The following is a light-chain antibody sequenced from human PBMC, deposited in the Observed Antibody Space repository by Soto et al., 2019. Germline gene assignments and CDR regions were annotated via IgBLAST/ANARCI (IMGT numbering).Light chain of an antibody. J-gene: IGLJ1*01. CDR1: SSNIGAGYE. CDR3: QSYDSSLSALYV. V-gene: IGLV1-40*01. Sequence: QSALTQPPSVSGAPGQRVTISCTGSSSNIGAGYEVNWYQHLPGAAPKLLIYGNTNRPSGVPDQFSGSKSGTSASLAITGLQAEDEADYYCQSYDSSLSALYVFGTGTKVTVL. CDR2: GNT.